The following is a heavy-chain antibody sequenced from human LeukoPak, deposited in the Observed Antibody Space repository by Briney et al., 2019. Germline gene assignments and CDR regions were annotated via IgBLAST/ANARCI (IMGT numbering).Heavy chain of an antibody. V-gene: IGHV3-30*02. J-gene: IGHJ4*02. Sequence: GGSLRLSCAASGFTFSSYGMHWVRQAPGKGLEWVAFIRYDGSNKYYADSVKGRFTISRDNSKNTLYLQMNSLRAEDTAVYYCAKDGLGYCSSTSRIRTHFDYWGQGTLVTVSS. CDR3: AKDGLGYCSSTSRIRTHFDY. CDR1: GFTFSSYG. D-gene: IGHD2-2*01. CDR2: IRYDGSNK.